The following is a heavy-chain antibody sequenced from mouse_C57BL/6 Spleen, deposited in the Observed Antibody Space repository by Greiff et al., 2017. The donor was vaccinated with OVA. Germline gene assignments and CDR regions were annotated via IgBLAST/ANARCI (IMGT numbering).Heavy chain of an antibody. D-gene: IGHD4-1*01. J-gene: IGHJ2*01. CDR1: GYTFTDYE. Sequence: VKLQESGAELVRPGASVTLSCKASGYTFTDYEMHWVKQTPVHGLEWIGAIDPETGGTAYNQKFKGKAILTADKSSSTAYMELRSLTSEDSAVYYCTRWELGHWGQGTTLTVSS. V-gene: IGHV1-15*01. CDR3: TRWELGH. CDR2: IDPETGGT.